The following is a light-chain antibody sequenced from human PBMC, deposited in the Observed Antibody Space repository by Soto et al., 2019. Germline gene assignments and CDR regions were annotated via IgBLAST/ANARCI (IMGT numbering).Light chain of an antibody. Sequence: EIVLTQSPGTLSFSPGERATLSCRASQTVSSTYLAWYQHRPGQPPRLLIYDASSMATGIPDRFSGRGSGTDFTLTISRLEHEDFAVYYGQRYDNSLYTVGQGTKLEIK. J-gene: IGKJ2*01. CDR3: QRYDNSLYT. V-gene: IGKV3-20*01. CDR2: DAS. CDR1: QTVSSTY.